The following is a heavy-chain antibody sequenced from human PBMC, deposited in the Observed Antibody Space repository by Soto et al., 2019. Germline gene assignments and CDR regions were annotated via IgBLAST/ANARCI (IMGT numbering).Heavy chain of an antibody. V-gene: IGHV4-59*08. D-gene: IGHD6-13*01. CDR1: AGSISSYY. Sequence: SETLSLTCTVSAGSISSYYWSWIRQPPGKGLEWIGYIYYSGSTNYNPSLKSRVTISVDTSKNQFSLKLSSVTAADTAVYYCARAKAPLYSSSWYWFDPWGQGTLVTV. J-gene: IGHJ5*02. CDR3: ARAKAPLYSSSWYWFDP. CDR2: IYYSGST.